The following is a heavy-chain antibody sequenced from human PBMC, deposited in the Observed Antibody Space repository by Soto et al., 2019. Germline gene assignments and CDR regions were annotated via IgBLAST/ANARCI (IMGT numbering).Heavy chain of an antibody. CDR3: ARGRGVRGVIILS. J-gene: IGHJ4*02. V-gene: IGHV4-34*01. D-gene: IGHD3-10*01. Sequence: SETLSLTCAFYGGSFSGYYWSWIRQPPGKGLEWIGEINHSGSTNYNPSLKSRVTISVDTSKNQFSLKLSSVTAADTAVYYCARGRGVRGVIILSWGQGTLVTVSS. CDR2: INHSGST. CDR1: GGSFSGYY.